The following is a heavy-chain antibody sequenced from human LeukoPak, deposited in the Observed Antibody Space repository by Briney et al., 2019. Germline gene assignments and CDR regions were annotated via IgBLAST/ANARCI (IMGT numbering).Heavy chain of an antibody. CDR2: ISGRGASK. J-gene: IGHJ4*02. Sequence: GGSLRLSCAVSGLTFNNYAMSWVRQAPGKGLEWVSGISGRGASKYYADSVKGRFTISRDNSKNTLYLQMNSLRAEDTAVYYCAKDGSGQGLRGAVDYWGQGTLVTVSS. CDR3: AKDGSGQGLRGAVDY. V-gene: IGHV3-23*01. CDR1: GLTFNNYA. D-gene: IGHD6-19*01.